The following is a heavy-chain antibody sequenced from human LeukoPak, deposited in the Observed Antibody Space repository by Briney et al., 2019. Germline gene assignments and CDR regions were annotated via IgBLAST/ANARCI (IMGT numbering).Heavy chain of an antibody. CDR2: IYYSGST. J-gene: IGHJ4*02. CDR1: GGSISSGGYY. D-gene: IGHD6-13*01. Sequence: SETLSLTCTVSGGSISSGGYYWSWIRQHPGKGLEWIGYIYYSGSTYYNPSLKSRVTISVDTSKNQFSLKLSSVTAADTAVYYCARLLIGPYSSSWTFDYWGQGTLVTVSS. CDR3: ARLLIGPYSSSWTFDY. V-gene: IGHV4-31*03.